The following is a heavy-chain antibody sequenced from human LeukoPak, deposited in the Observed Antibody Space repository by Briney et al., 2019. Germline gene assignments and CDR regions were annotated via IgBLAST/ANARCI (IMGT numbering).Heavy chain of an antibody. V-gene: IGHV1-18*01. D-gene: IGHD3-10*01. J-gene: IGHJ4*02. CDR3: ARDGRITMVRGVILKQALFDY. Sequence: GASVKVSCKASGYTFTSYGISWVRQAPGQGLEWMGWICAYNGNTNYAQKLQGRVTMTTDTSTSTAYMELRSLRSDDTAVYYCARDGRITMVRGVILKQALFDYWGQGTLVTVSS. CDR1: GYTFTSYG. CDR2: ICAYNGNT.